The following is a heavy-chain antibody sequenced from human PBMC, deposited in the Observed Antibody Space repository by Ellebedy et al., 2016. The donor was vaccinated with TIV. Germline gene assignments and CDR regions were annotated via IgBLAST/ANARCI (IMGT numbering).Heavy chain of an antibody. Sequence: MPSETLSLTCVLSGDSTSSDGHPGSWIRQPPGRGLIWIGYLYHSGSAYYNPSLKRRLSISIDKSNNHFSLKLGSVTAADTAIYYCARTPFGGMDVWGRGIKVIVSS. CDR2: LYHSGSA. V-gene: IGHV4-30-2*01. CDR1: GDSTSSDGHP. J-gene: IGHJ6*02. CDR3: ARTPFGGMDV. D-gene: IGHD2-15*01.